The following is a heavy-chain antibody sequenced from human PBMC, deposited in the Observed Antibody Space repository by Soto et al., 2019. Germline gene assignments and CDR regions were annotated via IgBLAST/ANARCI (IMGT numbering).Heavy chain of an antibody. CDR2: IYHSGST. CDR3: ASRGYYDSSGYPHFDY. Sequence: SYYWSWVRQPPGKGLEWIGEIYHSGSTNYNPSLKSRVTISVDKSKNQFSLKLSSVTAADTAVYYCASRGYYDSSGYPHFDYWGQGTLVTVSS. CDR1: SYY. D-gene: IGHD3-22*01. J-gene: IGHJ4*02. V-gene: IGHV4-4*02.